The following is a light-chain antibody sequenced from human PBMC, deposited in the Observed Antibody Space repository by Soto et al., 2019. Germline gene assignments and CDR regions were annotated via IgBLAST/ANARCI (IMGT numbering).Light chain of an antibody. CDR1: QSISSY. CDR2: AAS. J-gene: IGKJ2*01. V-gene: IGKV1-39*01. Sequence: DIQMTQSPSSLSASVGDRVTITCRASQSISSYLNWYQQNPGKAPKLLIYAASSLQSGVPSRFSGSGSGTDFTLTSSSLQPEDFATYYCQQSYSTPPMYTFGQGTKLEIK. CDR3: QQSYSTPPMYT.